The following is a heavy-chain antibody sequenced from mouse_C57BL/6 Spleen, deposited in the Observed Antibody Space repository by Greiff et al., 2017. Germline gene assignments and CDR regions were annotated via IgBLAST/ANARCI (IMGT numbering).Heavy chain of an antibody. V-gene: IGHV1-72*01. D-gene: IGHD2-4*01. CDR3: ARDYDYGPFDY. Sequence: QVQLQQPGAELVKPGASVKLSCKASGYTFTSYWMHWVKQRPGRGLEWIGRIEPNSGGTKYNEKFKSKATLTVDKPSSTAYMQLSSLTSEDSAVYYCARDYDYGPFDYWGQGTTLTVSS. J-gene: IGHJ2*01. CDR2: IEPNSGGT. CDR1: GYTFTSYW.